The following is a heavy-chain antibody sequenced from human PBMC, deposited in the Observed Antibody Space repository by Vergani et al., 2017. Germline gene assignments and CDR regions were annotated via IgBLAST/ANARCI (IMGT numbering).Heavy chain of an antibody. J-gene: IGHJ4*02. CDR2: IRSKANSYAT. D-gene: IGHD2-15*01. CDR1: GFTFSNAW. CDR3: TPGYCSGGSCYSLGY. V-gene: IGHV3-73*01. Sequence: EVQLVESGGGLVKPGGSLRLSCAASGFTFSNAWMSWVRQASGKGLEWVGRIRSKANSYATAYAASVKGRFTISRDDSKNTAYLQMNSLKTEDTAVYYCTPGYCSGGSCYSLGYWGQGTLVTVSS.